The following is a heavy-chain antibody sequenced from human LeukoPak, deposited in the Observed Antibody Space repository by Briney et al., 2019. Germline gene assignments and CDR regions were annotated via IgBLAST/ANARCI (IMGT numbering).Heavy chain of an antibody. V-gene: IGHV4-30-4*01. CDR3: ARDEFGELDY. D-gene: IGHD3-10*01. Sequence: SETLSLTCTVSGGSISSGDYYWSWIRQPPGKGLEWIGYIYYSGSTYYKPSLKSRVTISVDTSKNQFSLKLSSVTAADTAVYYCARDEFGELDYWGQGTLVTVSS. CDR1: GGSISSGDYY. CDR2: IYYSGST. J-gene: IGHJ4*02.